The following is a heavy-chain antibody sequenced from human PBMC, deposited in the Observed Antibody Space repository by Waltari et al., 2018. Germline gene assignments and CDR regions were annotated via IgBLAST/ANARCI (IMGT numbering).Heavy chain of an antibody. V-gene: IGHV3-23*01. CDR3: AKDSGVGGDDY. CDR2: IHNGGETT. CDR1: GFACSSYT. Sequence: EVQLLESGGGLVQPGGSLRLSCAASGFACSSYTMNWVRQAPGQGLEWVSAIHNGGETTSYADSVKGRFTISRDNSKNTLYLQMNNLRAEDTAMCFCAKDSGVGGDDYWGQGTLVTVSS. D-gene: IGHD3-3*01. J-gene: IGHJ4*02.